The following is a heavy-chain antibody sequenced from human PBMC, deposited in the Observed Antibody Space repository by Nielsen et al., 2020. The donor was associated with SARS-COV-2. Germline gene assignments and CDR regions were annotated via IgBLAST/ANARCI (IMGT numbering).Heavy chain of an antibody. Sequence: SETLSLTCTVSGGSISSSSYFWGWIRQPPGKGLEWIGSIYYSGSTYYNPSLRSRVTMSADTSKNQFSLNLSSVTAADTAVYYCARVQYMATVTTYFDYWGQGTLVTVSS. V-gene: IGHV4-39*07. J-gene: IGHJ4*02. CDR2: IYYSGST. CDR3: ARVQYMATVTTYFDY. CDR1: GGSISSSSYF. D-gene: IGHD4-17*01.